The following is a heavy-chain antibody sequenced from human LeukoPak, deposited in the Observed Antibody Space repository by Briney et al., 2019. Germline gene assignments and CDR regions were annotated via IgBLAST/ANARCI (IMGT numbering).Heavy chain of an antibody. CDR2: IKQDGSEK. D-gene: IGHD3-3*01. J-gene: IGHJ4*02. Sequence: GGSLRLSCAASGFTFSSYWMSWVREAPGKGREWGANIKQDGSEKYYVDCVKGRFTISRDNAKNSLYLQMNSLRAEDTAVYYCARTYYDFWSGPGGSDYWGQGTLVTVSS. V-gene: IGHV3-7*01. CDR1: GFTFSSYW. CDR3: ARTYYDFWSGPGGSDY.